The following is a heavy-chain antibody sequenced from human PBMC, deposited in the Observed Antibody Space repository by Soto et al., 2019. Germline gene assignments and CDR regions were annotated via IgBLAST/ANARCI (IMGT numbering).Heavy chain of an antibody. CDR3: ARQGSNESYYYGMDV. CDR2: IIRIFGTP. CDR1: GGTFSSYA. V-gene: IGHV1-69*12. D-gene: IGHD3-10*01. J-gene: IGHJ6*02. Sequence: QVQLVQSGAEVKKPGSSVKVSCKASGGTFSSYAINWVRQAPGQGLEWMGGIIRIFGTPDYAQRFQGRVTITADESTSTAYMELSSLRSEDTAVYYCARQGSNESYYYGMDVWGQGTTVTVSS.